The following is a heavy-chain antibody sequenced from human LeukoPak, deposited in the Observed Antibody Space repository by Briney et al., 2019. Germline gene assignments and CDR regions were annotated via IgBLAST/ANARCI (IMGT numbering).Heavy chain of an antibody. CDR1: GGTFSSYA. V-gene: IGHV1-69*13. J-gene: IGHJ6*02. D-gene: IGHD2-15*01. CDR3: ASTGYCSGGSCYQWGYYYYGMGV. CDR2: IIPIFGTA. Sequence: ASVKVSCKASGGTFSSYAISWVRQAPGQGLEWMGGIIPIFGTANYAQKFQGRVTITADESTSTAYMELSSLRSEDTAVYYCASTGYCSGGSCYQWGYYYYGMGVWGQGTTVTVSS.